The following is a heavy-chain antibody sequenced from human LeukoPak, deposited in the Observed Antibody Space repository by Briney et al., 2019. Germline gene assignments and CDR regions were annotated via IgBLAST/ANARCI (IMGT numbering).Heavy chain of an antibody. Sequence: ASVKVSCKASGYTFTSYGITWVRQAPGQGLEWMGWISTYNGHTNYAQKLQGRVTMTTDTSTSTAYMELRSLRSDDTAVYYCARDDIAAADNWFDPWGQGTLVTVSS. CDR3: ARDDIAAADNWFDP. CDR1: GYTFTSYG. J-gene: IGHJ5*02. V-gene: IGHV1-18*01. D-gene: IGHD6-13*01. CDR2: ISTYNGHT.